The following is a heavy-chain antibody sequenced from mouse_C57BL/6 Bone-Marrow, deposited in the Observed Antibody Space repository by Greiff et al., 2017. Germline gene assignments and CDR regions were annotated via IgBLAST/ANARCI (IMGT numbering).Heavy chain of an antibody. CDR2: IHPNSGST. CDR3: ARSGDYDDNCY. V-gene: IGHV1-64*01. Sequence: QVQLQQPGAELVKPGASVKLSCKASGYTFTSYWMHWVKQRPGQGLEWIGMIHPNSGSTNYNEKFKSKATLTVDKSSSTAYMQLSSLTSEDSAVYYCARSGDYDDNCYWGQGTTLTVSS. D-gene: IGHD2-13*01. J-gene: IGHJ2*01. CDR1: GYTFTSYW.